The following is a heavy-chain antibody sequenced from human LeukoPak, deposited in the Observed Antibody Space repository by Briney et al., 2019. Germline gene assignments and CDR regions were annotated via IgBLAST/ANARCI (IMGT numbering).Heavy chain of an antibody. Sequence: SETLSLTCTVSGGSISSSSFYWGWVRQPPGKGLEWIANIYYSGSTYYSPSLRSRVTISVDTSKNQFSLKLTSVTAADTAVYYCARHASVSGNWPRPLDYWGQGSLVTVSS. D-gene: IGHD3-3*01. CDR1: GGSISSSSFY. J-gene: IGHJ4*02. CDR3: ARHASVSGNWPRPLDY. CDR2: IYYSGST. V-gene: IGHV4-39*01.